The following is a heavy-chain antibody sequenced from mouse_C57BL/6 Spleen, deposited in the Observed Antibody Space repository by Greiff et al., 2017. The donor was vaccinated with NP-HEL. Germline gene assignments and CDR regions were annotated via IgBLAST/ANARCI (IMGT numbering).Heavy chain of an antibody. D-gene: IGHD3-1*01. CDR2: IDPANGNS. CDR1: GFNIKNTY. CDR3: ARVGYKDY. J-gene: IGHJ4*01. V-gene: IGHV14-3*01. Sequence: EVQLQQSVAELVRPGASVQLSCTASGFNIKNTYMHWVQQRPEQGLEWIGRIDPANGNSKYAPKFPGMATITADTSSNPAYLPLSRLTSEYTAIYYCARVGYKDYWGQGTSVTVSS.